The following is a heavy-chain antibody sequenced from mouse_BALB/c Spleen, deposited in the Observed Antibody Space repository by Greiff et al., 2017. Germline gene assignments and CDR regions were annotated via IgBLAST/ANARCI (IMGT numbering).Heavy chain of an antibody. Sequence: EVKLVESGGGLVKPGGSLKLSCAASGFTFSSYTMSWVRQTPEKRLEWVATISSGGSYTYYPDSVKGRFTISRDNAKNTLYLQMSSLKSEDTAMYYCTRENYDRAMDYWGQGTSVTVSS. CDR1: GFTFSSYT. V-gene: IGHV5-6-4*01. J-gene: IGHJ4*01. CDR3: TRENYDRAMDY. D-gene: IGHD2-4*01. CDR2: ISSGGSYT.